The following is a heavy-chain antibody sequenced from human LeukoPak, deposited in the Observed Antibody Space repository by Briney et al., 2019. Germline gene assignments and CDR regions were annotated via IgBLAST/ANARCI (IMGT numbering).Heavy chain of an antibody. J-gene: IGHJ6*03. Sequence: GRSLRLSCAASGFTFDDYAMHWVRQAPGKGLEWVSGISWNSGSIGYADSVKGRFTISRDNAKNSLYLQMNSLRAEDTALYYCAKDQGGPLDYYYMDVWGKGTTVTISS. D-gene: IGHD3-16*01. CDR3: AKDQGGPLDYYYMDV. V-gene: IGHV3-9*01. CDR2: ISWNSGSI. CDR1: GFTFDDYA.